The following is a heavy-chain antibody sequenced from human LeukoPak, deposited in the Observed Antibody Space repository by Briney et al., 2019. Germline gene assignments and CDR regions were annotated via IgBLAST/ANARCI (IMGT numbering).Heavy chain of an antibody. V-gene: IGHV3-30*18. CDR1: GFTFSSYG. D-gene: IGHD1-26*01. Sequence: GGSLRLSCAASGFTFSSYGMHWVRQAPGKGLEWVAVISYDGSNKYYADSVKGRFTISRDNSKNTLYLQMNSLRAEDTAVYYCAKDRSGSYFPSYYFDYWGQGTLVTVSS. CDR2: ISYDGSNK. J-gene: IGHJ4*02. CDR3: AKDRSGSYFPSYYFDY.